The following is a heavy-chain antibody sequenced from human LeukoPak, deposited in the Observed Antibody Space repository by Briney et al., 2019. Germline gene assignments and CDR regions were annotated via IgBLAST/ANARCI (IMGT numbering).Heavy chain of an antibody. CDR3: AKDVTVVRGVNYFDY. V-gene: IGHV3-21*04. D-gene: IGHD3-10*01. J-gene: IGHJ4*02. CDR1: GFTFSSYG. CDR2: ISSSSSYI. Sequence: GGTLRLSCAASGFTFSSYGMSWVRQAPGKGLEWVSSISSSSSYIYYADSVKGRFTISRDNAKNSLYLQMNSLRAEDTAVYYCAKDVTVVRGVNYFDYWGQGTLVTVSS.